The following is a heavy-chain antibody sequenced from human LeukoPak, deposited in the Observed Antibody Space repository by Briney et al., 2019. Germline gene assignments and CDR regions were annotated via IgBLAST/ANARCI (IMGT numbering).Heavy chain of an antibody. Sequence: GESLKISGMCSGYSFTSYWIGWVRQMPGKGLEGRGIIYPGDSDTSYSPSFQGQVTISADKSISTAYLKWSSLKASDTAMYYCARPYSGSSNYFDYWGQGTLVTVSS. CDR3: ARPYSGSSNYFDY. J-gene: IGHJ4*02. CDR1: GYSFTSYW. V-gene: IGHV5-51*01. CDR2: IYPGDSDT. D-gene: IGHD1-26*01.